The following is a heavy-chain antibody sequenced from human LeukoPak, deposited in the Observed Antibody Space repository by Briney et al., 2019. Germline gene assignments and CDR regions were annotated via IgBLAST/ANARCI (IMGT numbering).Heavy chain of an antibody. D-gene: IGHD1-14*01. CDR2: IYYSGST. V-gene: IGHV4-39*07. CDR1: GGSISSSSYY. Sequence: SETLSLTCTVSGGSISSSSYYWGWIRQPPGKGLEWIGSIYYSGSTYYNPSLKSRVTISVDTSKNQFSLKLSSVTAADTAVYYCARDPPHSGTNYYCYYMDVWGKGTTVTVSS. CDR3: ARDPPHSGTNYYCYYMDV. J-gene: IGHJ6*03.